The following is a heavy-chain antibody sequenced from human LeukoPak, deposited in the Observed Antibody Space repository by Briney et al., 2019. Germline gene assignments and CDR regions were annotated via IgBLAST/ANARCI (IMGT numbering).Heavy chain of an antibody. Sequence: GGSLRLPCAASGFTFSSYSMNWVRQAPGKGLEWVSSISSSSSYIYYADSVKGRFTISRDNAKNSLYLQMNSLRAEDTAVYYCARGQYSYGYLADYYYYYGMDVWGQGTTVTVSS. V-gene: IGHV3-21*01. J-gene: IGHJ6*02. CDR1: GFTFSSYS. D-gene: IGHD5-18*01. CDR2: ISSSSSYI. CDR3: ARGQYSYGYLADYYYYYGMDV.